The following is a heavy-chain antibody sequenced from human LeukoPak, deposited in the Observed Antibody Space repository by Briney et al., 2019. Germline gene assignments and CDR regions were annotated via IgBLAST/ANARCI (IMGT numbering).Heavy chain of an antibody. D-gene: IGHD4-17*01. CDR3: ASELLGDYAFDY. CDR2: IWYDGSNK. V-gene: IGHV3-33*01. CDR1: GFTFSTYV. J-gene: IGHJ4*02. Sequence: GGSLRLSCAASGFTFSTYVMPWVRQPPGKGLEWVALIWYDGSNKYYADSVKGRFTISRDNSKNTLYLQMNSLRAEDTAVYYCASELLGDYAFDYWGQGTLVTVSS.